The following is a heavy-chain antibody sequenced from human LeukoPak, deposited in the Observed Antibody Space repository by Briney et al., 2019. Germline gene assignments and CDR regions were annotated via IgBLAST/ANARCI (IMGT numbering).Heavy chain of an antibody. CDR3: ASSPYGPWYFDL. V-gene: IGHV4-30-4*01. CDR1: GVSISSGDYY. CDR2: IYYCGST. Sequence: SETLSLTCTVSGVSISSGDYYWSWILQPPGKGLEWIGYIYYCGSTYYNPSLKSRVTISVDTSKNQFSLKLSSVTAADTAVYYCASSPYGPWYFDLWGRGTLVTVSS. J-gene: IGHJ2*01. D-gene: IGHD4-17*01.